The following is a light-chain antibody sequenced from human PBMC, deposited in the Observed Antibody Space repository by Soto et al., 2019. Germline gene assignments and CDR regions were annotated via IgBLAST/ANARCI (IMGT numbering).Light chain of an antibody. CDR2: GAS. Sequence: EPVMTQSPATLSVSPGERTTLACRASQSVSSNLSWSQQIPGHAPRLLIYGASNRTTGIPARFSGSGYGTEYIRTMSMLQSEDLEVYYCQPYKNLPLTFGGGTKV. J-gene: IGKJ4*01. V-gene: IGKV3-15*01. CDR3: QPYKNLPLT. CDR1: QSVSSN.